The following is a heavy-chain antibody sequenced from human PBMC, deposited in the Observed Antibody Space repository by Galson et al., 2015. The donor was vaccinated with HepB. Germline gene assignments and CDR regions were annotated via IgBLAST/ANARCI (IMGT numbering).Heavy chain of an antibody. CDR2: ISSDYTSK. D-gene: IGHD3-10*01. V-gene: IGHV3-30*07. J-gene: IGHJ4*02. Sequence: SLRLSCAVSGFTFSRHAFHWVRQAPGRGLEWVALISSDYTSKFYADSVMGRLTISRDDSKEPVYLQMNSLRDEDTAVYYCASDCDGPGSFYNILGYWGQGTMVTVSS. CDR3: ASDCDGPGSFYNILGY. CDR1: GFTFSRHA.